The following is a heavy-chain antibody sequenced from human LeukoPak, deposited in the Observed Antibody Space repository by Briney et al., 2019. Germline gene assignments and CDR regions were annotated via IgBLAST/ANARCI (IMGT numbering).Heavy chain of an antibody. D-gene: IGHD3-10*01. J-gene: IGHJ3*02. V-gene: IGHV1-18*04. CDR1: GYTFTSYG. CDR3: ARDEHYYGSGTCYRRASTFDI. CDR2: ISANNGYT. Sequence: AAVKVSCKASGYTFTSYGISWVRQAPGAGREWGGWISANNGYTNYAQKLQGRVTMTTDTSTTTAYMELTSLTSDDTAVYYCARDEHYYGSGTCYRRASTFDIWGQGTMVTVSS.